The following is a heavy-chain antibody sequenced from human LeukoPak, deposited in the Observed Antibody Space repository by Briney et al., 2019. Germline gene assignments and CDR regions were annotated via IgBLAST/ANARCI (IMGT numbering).Heavy chain of an antibody. CDR2: IYPGDSET. Sequence: GESLKIYCKGSGYTFTSYWIAWVRQMPGKGLEWMGIIYPGDSETTYRQSFQGQVTFSVDKSISTAYLQWSSLKASDTAIYYCSKLRGDVYPNDAFDVWGQGTLVTVSS. D-gene: IGHD5/OR15-5a*01. J-gene: IGHJ3*01. CDR1: GYTFTSYW. V-gene: IGHV5-51*01. CDR3: SKLRGDVYPNDAFDV.